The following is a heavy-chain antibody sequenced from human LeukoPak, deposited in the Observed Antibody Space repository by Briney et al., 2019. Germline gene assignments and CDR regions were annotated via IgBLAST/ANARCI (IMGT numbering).Heavy chain of an antibody. J-gene: IGHJ4*02. CDR3: ARDWGAAAGY. Sequence: GGSLRLSCAVSGFTFSSYAMSWVRQAPGKGLEWVSAISGSGGSTYYADSVRGRFTISRDNPKNTLYLQISSLRAEDTAVYYCARDWGAAAGYWGQGTLVTVSS. V-gene: IGHV3-23*01. D-gene: IGHD6-13*01. CDR1: GFTFSSYA. CDR2: ISGSGGST.